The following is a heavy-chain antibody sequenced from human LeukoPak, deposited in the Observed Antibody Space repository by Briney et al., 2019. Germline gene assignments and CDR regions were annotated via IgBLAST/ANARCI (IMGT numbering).Heavy chain of an antibody. CDR3: ARDSYYGSGSYEGY. CDR2: ISSSGSTI. Sequence: RTGGSLRLSCAASGLSFSSYAMSWVRQAPGKGLEWVSYISSSGSTIYYADSVKGRFTISRDNAKNSLYLQMNSLRAEDTAVYYCARDSYYGSGSYEGYWGQGTLVTVSS. CDR1: GLSFSSYA. D-gene: IGHD3-10*01. J-gene: IGHJ4*02. V-gene: IGHV3-48*03.